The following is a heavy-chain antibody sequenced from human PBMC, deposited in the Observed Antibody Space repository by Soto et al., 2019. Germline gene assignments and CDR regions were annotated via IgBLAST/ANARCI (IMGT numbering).Heavy chain of an antibody. CDR2: IIPIFGTA. CDR1: GGTFRSYS. V-gene: IGHV1-69*01. Sequence: QVQLVQSGAEVKKPGSSVKVSCKASGGTFRSYSINWVRQAPGQGLEWIGEIIPIFGTANYAQKFQGRVTITADESTSTAYMELSSLRSADTAVYYCARDGGRHSGGIDYWGQGTLVTVSS. CDR3: ARDGGRHSGGIDY. J-gene: IGHJ4*02. D-gene: IGHD1-26*01.